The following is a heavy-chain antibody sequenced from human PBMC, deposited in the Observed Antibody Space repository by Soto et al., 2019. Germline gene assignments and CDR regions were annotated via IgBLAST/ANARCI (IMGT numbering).Heavy chain of an antibody. CDR1: GGSFSGYY. D-gene: IGHD3-10*01. Sequence: SETLSLTCAVYGGSFSGYYWSWIRQPPGKGLEWIGEIIYSGSTNYNPSLKSRVTISVDTSKNQFSLKLSSVTAADTAVYYWARGLHAKPLRRVGLRGFDPCGQGTLVTVSS. J-gene: IGHJ5*02. CDR2: IIYSGST. V-gene: IGHV4-34*01. CDR3: ARGLHAKPLRRVGLRGFDP.